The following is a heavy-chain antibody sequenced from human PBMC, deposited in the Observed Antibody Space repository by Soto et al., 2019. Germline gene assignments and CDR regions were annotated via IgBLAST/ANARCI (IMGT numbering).Heavy chain of an antibody. Sequence: EVQLVESGGGLVKPGGSLRLSCAASGFTFSNAWMSWVRQAPGKGLEWVGRIKSKTDGGTTDYAAPVKGRFTISRDNSKNTLYLQLNSLRADDTAVYYCAKGYWGLTDANFDYWGQGTLVTVSS. V-gene: IGHV3-15*01. D-gene: IGHD7-27*01. CDR3: AKGYWGLTDANFDY. J-gene: IGHJ4*02. CDR2: IKSKTDGGTT. CDR1: GFTFSNAW.